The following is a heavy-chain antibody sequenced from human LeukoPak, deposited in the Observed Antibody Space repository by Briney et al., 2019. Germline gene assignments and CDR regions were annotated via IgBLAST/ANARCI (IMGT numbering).Heavy chain of an antibody. D-gene: IGHD3-22*01. CDR2: ISWNSGSI. J-gene: IGHJ4*02. CDR3: AKTSTMIVVWGLFDY. V-gene: IGHV3-9*01. CDR1: GFTFDDYA. Sequence: PGGSLRLSCAASGFTFDDYAMPWVRQAPGKGLEWVSGISWNSGSIGYADSVKGRFTISRDNAKNSLYLQMNSLRAEDTALYYCAKTSTMIVVWGLFDYWGQGTLVTVSS.